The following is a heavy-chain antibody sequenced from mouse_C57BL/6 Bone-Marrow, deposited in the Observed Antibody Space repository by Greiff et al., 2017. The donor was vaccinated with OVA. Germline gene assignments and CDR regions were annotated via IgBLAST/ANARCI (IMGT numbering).Heavy chain of an antibody. V-gene: IGHV1-81*01. D-gene: IGHD2-5*01. J-gene: IGHJ3*01. CDR1: GYTFTSYG. CDR2: IYPRSGNT. Sequence: LVESGAELARPGASVKLSCKASGYTFTSYGISWVKQRTGQGLEWIGEIYPRSGNTYYNEKFKGKATLTADKSSSTAYMELRSLTSEDSAVYFCAREGAYYSNYVGFAYWGQGTLVTVSA. CDR3: AREGAYYSNYVGFAY.